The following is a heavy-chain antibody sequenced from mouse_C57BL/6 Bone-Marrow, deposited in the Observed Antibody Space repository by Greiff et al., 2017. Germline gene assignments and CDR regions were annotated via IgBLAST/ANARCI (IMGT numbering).Heavy chain of an antibody. CDR3: LYSNFFAY. CDR1: GFNIKDDY. CDR2: IDPENGDT. V-gene: IGHV14-4*01. D-gene: IGHD2-5*01. Sequence: EVKLVESGAELVRPGASVKLSCTASGFNIKDDYMHWVKQRPEQGLEWIGWIDPENGDTEYASKFQGKATITADTSSNPAYLQLSSLTSEDTAVYYCLYSNFFAYWGQGTLVTVSA. J-gene: IGHJ3*01.